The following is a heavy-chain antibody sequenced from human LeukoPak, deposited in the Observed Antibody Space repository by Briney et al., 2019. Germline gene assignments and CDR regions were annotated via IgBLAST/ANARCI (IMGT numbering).Heavy chain of an antibody. V-gene: IGHV4-61*09. Sequence: SETLSLTCTVSGDSITSGSFYWSWLRQPAGKGLEWIGHIHTSGSSNYNPSLKSRVTISVDTSKNQVSLKLSSVTAADRAVYSCARMTGGFYYFDYWGRGTLVTVSS. CDR1: GDSITSGSFY. CDR2: IHTSGSS. J-gene: IGHJ4*02. CDR3: ARMTGGFYYFDY.